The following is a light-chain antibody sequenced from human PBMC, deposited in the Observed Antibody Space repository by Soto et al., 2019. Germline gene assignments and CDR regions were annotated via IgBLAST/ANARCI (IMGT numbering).Light chain of an antibody. V-gene: IGLV2-14*01. CDR2: EVS. CDR3: NSYTSSSTYV. Sequence: QSVLTQPASVSGSPGQSITISCTGTSSDVGGYNYVSWYQQHPGKAPKLMIYEVSNRPSGVSNRFSGSKSGNTASLTISGLQAEDEADYYCNSYTSSSTYVFGTGIKLTVL. CDR1: SSDVGGYNY. J-gene: IGLJ1*01.